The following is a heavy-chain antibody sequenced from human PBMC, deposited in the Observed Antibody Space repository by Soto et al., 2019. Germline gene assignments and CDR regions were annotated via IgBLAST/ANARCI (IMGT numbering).Heavy chain of an antibody. CDR1: GGTFSSYA. CDR3: ARQGAALRDYYYGMDV. Sequence: QVRLVQSGAEVKKPGSSVKVSCKASGGTFSSYAISWVRQARGQGLEWMGGIIPIFGTANYAQKFQGRVTITADESTSTAYMELSSLRSEDTAVYYCARQGAALRDYYYGMDVWGQGTTVTVSS. D-gene: IGHD6-25*01. V-gene: IGHV1-69*12. CDR2: IIPIFGTA. J-gene: IGHJ6*02.